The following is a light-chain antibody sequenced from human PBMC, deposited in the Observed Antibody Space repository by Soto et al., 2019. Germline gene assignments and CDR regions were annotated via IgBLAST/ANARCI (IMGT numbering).Light chain of an antibody. CDR1: SGNVDDFKY. V-gene: IGLV2-11*01. J-gene: IGLJ3*02. Sequence: QSVLTQPRSVSGSPGQSVTISCTATSGNVDDFKYVSWYQQRPGKGPKLFIYDVSKRPSGVPHRFSGSKSGNTASLTISGLQAEDEADYYCCSYALNYVVFGGGTKVTVL. CDR2: DVS. CDR3: CSYALNYVV.